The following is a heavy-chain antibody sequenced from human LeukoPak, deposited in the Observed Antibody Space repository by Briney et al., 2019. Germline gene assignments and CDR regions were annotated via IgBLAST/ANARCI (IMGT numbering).Heavy chain of an antibody. CDR1: GGSFSGYY. J-gene: IGHJ4*02. Sequence: SETLSLTCAVYGGSFSGYYWSWIRQPPGKGLEWIGEINHSGSTNYNPSLKSRVTISVDTSKNQFSLKLSSVTAADTAVYYCARTAVPAAFRRTAGSYYFDYWGQGTLVTVSS. CDR2: INHSGST. CDR3: ARTAVPAAFRRTAGSYYFDY. D-gene: IGHD2-2*01. V-gene: IGHV4-34*01.